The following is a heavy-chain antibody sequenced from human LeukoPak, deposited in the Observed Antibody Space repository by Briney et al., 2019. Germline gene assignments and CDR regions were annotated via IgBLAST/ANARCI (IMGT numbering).Heavy chain of an antibody. Sequence: GRSLRLSCAASGFTFSSYGMHWVRQAPGKGLEWVAVISYDGSNKYYADSVKGRFTISRDDSKNTLYLQMNSLRAEDTAVYYCAKSGYDILTAGRRLDYWGQGTLVTVSS. CDR3: AKSGYDILTAGRRLDY. V-gene: IGHV3-30*18. D-gene: IGHD3-9*01. CDR1: GFTFSSYG. CDR2: ISYDGSNK. J-gene: IGHJ4*02.